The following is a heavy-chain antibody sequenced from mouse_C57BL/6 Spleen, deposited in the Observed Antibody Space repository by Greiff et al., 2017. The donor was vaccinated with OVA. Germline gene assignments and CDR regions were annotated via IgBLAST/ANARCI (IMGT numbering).Heavy chain of an antibody. V-gene: IGHV5-4*01. CDR2: ISDGGSYT. J-gene: IGHJ2*01. D-gene: IGHD1-1*01. CDR1: GFTFSSYA. Sequence: DVHLVESGGGLVKPGGSLKLSCAASGFTFSSYAMSWVRQTPEKRLEWVATISDGGSYTYYPDNVKGRFTISRDNAKNNLYLQMSHLKSEDTAMYYCAREGGSSVDYWGQGTTLTVSS. CDR3: AREGGSSVDY.